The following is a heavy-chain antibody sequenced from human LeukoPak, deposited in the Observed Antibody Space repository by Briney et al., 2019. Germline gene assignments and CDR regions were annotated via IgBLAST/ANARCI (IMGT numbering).Heavy chain of an antibody. CDR3: AKEPSEGLLWFGEFPYYFDY. V-gene: IGHV3-23*01. Sequence: GGSLRLSCAASGFTFSSYAMSWVRQAPGKGPEWVSAISGSGGSTYYADSVKGRFTISRDNSKNTLYLQMNSLRAEDTAVYYCAKEPSEGLLWFGEFPYYFDYWGQGTLVTVSS. CDR2: ISGSGGST. D-gene: IGHD3-10*01. J-gene: IGHJ4*02. CDR1: GFTFSSYA.